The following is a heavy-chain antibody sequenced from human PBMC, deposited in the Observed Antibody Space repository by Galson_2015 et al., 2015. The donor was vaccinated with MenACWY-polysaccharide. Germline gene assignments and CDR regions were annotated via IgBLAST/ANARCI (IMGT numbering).Heavy chain of an antibody. CDR1: GYSFTKYV. CDR3: ARDYAPFPVVLFPGFFSAP. CDR2: INTGSGNT. D-gene: IGHD2-8*01. J-gene: IGHJ1*01. Sequence: SVKVSCKASGYSFTKYVMYWLRQAPGQRLEYMGWINTGSGNTKVSQKFQGRVTITGDTSTNSVFLELSSLKSEDTAVYYCARDYAPFPVVLFPGFFSAPWDQGTLVT. V-gene: IGHV1-3*04.